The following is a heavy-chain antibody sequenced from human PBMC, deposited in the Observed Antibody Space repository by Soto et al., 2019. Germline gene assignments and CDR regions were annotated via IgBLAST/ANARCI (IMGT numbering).Heavy chain of an antibody. CDR3: TRGRRVSSNGSVDH. CDR1: GFTFSSYW. J-gene: IGHJ4*02. CDR2: ISDTGSAT. D-gene: IGHD2-8*01. Sequence: VGSLRLSCEVSGFTFSSYWMHWVRQVPGKGLIWVSPISDTGSATSYADSVKGRFTISRDNYKSTLYLQMHSLITDDTALYYCTRGRRVSSNGSVDHWGQGTLVTVSS. V-gene: IGHV3-74*01.